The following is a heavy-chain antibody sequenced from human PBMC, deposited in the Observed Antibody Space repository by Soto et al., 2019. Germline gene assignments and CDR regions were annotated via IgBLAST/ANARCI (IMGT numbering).Heavy chain of an antibody. J-gene: IGHJ4*02. CDR2: IRRKANNYAT. Sequence: EVQLVESGGGLVQPGGSLKLSCAASGFIFSDSALHWVRQASGKGLEWVGRIRRKANNYATTYAASLEVRFAISRDDSKNTAYRQMNSLKTEDTAIYYCTRGIDVWRGYPRYYRDYWAQGTLVTVSS. V-gene: IGHV3-73*02. CDR1: GFIFSDSA. CDR3: TRGIDVWRGYPRYYRDY. D-gene: IGHD3-3*01.